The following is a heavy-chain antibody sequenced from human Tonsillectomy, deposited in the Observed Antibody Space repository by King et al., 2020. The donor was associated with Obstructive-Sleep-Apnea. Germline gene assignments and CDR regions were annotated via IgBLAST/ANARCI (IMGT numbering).Heavy chain of an antibody. CDR2: FYYSGST. Sequence: QLQESGPGLVKPSETLSLTCTVSGGSISSYYWSWIRQPPGKGLEWIGYFYYSGSTNYNPSLKSRVIISVDTSKNQFSLKLSSVTAADTAVYYCARGPVGQWLVLDYWGQGTLVTVSS. CDR1: GGSISSYY. J-gene: IGHJ4*02. D-gene: IGHD6-19*01. CDR3: ARGPVGQWLVLDY. V-gene: IGHV4-59*01.